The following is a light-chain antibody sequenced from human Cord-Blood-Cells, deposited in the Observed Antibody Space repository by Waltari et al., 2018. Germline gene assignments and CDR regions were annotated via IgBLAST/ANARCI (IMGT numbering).Light chain of an antibody. J-gene: IGKJ2*01. CDR1: QGISSA. V-gene: IGKV1-13*02. CDR3: QQFNSYPQGYT. CDR2: DAS. Sequence: AIQLTQSPSSLSASVGDRVTITCRARQGISSALAWYQQKPGKAPKLLIYDASSLESGVPSRFSGSGSVTDFTLTISSLQPEDFATYYWQQFNSYPQGYTFGQGTKLEIK.